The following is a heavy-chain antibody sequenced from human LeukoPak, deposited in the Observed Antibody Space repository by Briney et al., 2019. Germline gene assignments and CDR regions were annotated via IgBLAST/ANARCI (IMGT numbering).Heavy chain of an antibody. Sequence: PSEALSLTCTVSGGSINTDTYYWGWIRQSPGTGLEWIASIYYSGPTRYNSALKSRVTISIDTTKNQFSLKVRSVTAADTAVYYCARHRRASIDFDPWGQGTLVTVSS. V-gene: IGHV4-39*01. CDR2: IYYSGPT. D-gene: IGHD2-2*02. CDR1: GGSINTDTYY. CDR3: ARHRRASIDFDP. J-gene: IGHJ5*02.